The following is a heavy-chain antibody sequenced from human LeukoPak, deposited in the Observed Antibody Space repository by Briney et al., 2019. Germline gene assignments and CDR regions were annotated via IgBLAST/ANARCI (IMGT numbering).Heavy chain of an antibody. J-gene: IGHJ5*02. V-gene: IGHV6-1*01. Sequence: SQTLSLTCAISGDSVSSNSAAWNWIRQSPSRGLEWLGRTYYRSKWFNSYAESVKGRITISPDTSKNQFSLKLSSVTAADTAVYYCARGYTFYSNPRPRFDPWGQGTLVTVSS. CDR3: ARGYTFYSNPRPRFDP. CDR2: TYYRSKWFN. D-gene: IGHD4-11*01. CDR1: GDSVSSNSAA.